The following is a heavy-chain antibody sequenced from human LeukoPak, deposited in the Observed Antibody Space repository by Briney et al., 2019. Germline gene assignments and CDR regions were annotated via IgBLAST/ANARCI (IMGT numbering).Heavy chain of an antibody. J-gene: IGHJ4*02. V-gene: IGHV4-59*01. CDR1: GXSISSSY. Sequence: PSETLSLTCTVSGXSISSSYGSWIRQPPGKGLEWIGYIDHSGSANYNPSLKSRVTISVGMSKNHFSLRLNSVTAADTAVYFCAAGQSYSYNSWGQGTLVTVSS. CDR2: IDHSGSA. D-gene: IGHD5-18*01. CDR3: AAGQSYSYNS.